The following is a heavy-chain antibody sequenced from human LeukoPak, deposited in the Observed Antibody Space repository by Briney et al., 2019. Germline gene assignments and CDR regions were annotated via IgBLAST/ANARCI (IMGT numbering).Heavy chain of an antibody. Sequence: SETLSLTCTVSGGSISSYYWSWIRQPPGKGLEWIGYIYYSGSTNYNPSLKSRVTISVDASKNQFSLKLRSVTAADTAVYYCARDFSAAFDIWGQGTMVTVSS. CDR2: IYYSGST. D-gene: IGHD2/OR15-2a*01. CDR3: ARDFSAAFDI. CDR1: GGSISSYY. V-gene: IGHV4-59*01. J-gene: IGHJ3*02.